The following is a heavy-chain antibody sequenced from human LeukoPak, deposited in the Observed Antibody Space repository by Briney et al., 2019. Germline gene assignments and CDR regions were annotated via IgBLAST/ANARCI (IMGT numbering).Heavy chain of an antibody. J-gene: IGHJ4*02. CDR1: GFTFSNYA. V-gene: IGHV3-23*01. Sequence: PGGSLRLSCAASGFTFSNYAMSWVRQAPGKGLEWVSAISGSGDTTYYADSVKGRFTISRDTSKNTLYLQMNSLRAEDTAVYYCAKRGAYDNRYFDYWGQGTLVTVSS. CDR3: AKRGAYDNRYFDY. CDR2: ISGSGDTT. D-gene: IGHD3-22*01.